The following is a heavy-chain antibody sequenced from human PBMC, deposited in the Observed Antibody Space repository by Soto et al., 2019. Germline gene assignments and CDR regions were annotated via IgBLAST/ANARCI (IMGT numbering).Heavy chain of an antibody. Sequence: AGGSLRLSCAVSGFTFSSCDISWGCQAPGQGLEWASAISGSGSNKYYADSVRGRFTISRDNSKNTLYLQMNSLGAEDMAVYYCANRDTSMVTRYYYGMDVWGQGTTVTVSS. CDR1: GFTFSSCD. V-gene: IGHV3-23*01. CDR2: ISGSGSNK. J-gene: IGHJ6*02. CDR3: ANRDTSMVTRYYYGMDV. D-gene: IGHD5-18*01.